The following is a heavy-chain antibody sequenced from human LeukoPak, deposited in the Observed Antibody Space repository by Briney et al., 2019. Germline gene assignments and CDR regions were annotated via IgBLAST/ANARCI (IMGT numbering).Heavy chain of an antibody. CDR3: ARLALNDYSNVRWFDP. J-gene: IGHJ5*02. CDR2: IYFSGST. CDR1: GGSISSGGYY. D-gene: IGHD4-11*01. V-gene: IGHV4-31*03. Sequence: SETLSLTCTVSGGSISSGGYYWSWIRQHPGKGLECIGYIYFSGSTYYNPSLTSRVTMSVDRSKNQFSLKLSSVTAADTAVCYCARLALNDYSNVRWFDPWGQGTLVTVFS.